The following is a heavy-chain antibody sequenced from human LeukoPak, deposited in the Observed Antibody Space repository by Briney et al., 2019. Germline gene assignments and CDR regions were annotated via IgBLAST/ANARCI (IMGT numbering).Heavy chain of an antibody. D-gene: IGHD6-19*01. V-gene: IGHV3-48*01. CDR1: GFTFSSYS. Sequence: GGSLRLSCAASGFTFSSYSMNWVRQAPGKGLEWVSHISRSGAAIYYADSVKGRFTISRDNAKNSLYLQMNSLRAEDTAVYYCATAGTVSGTFFFDYWGQGTLVTVSS. CDR2: ISRSGAAI. CDR3: ATAGTVSGTFFFDY. J-gene: IGHJ4*02.